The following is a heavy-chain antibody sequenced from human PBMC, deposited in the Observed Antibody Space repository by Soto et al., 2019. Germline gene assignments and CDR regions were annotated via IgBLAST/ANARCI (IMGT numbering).Heavy chain of an antibody. CDR3: ARDSSLDPLEWSLPYYYGMDV. J-gene: IGHJ6*02. Sequence: PGWSLRLSCAASGFTFSSYEMNWVRQAPGKGLEWVSYISSSGSTIYYADSVKGRFTISRDNAKNSLYLQMNSLRAEDTAVYYCARDSSLDPLEWSLPYYYGMDVWGQGTTVTVSS. V-gene: IGHV3-48*03. CDR1: GFTFSSYE. D-gene: IGHD3-3*01. CDR2: ISSSGSTI.